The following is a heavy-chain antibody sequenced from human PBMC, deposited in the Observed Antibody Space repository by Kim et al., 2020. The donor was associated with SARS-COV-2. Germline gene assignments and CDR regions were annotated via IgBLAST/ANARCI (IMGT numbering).Heavy chain of an antibody. D-gene: IGHD1-26*01. J-gene: IGHJ4*02. CDR2: INHSGST. CDR3: ARVGRFKYSGSEEPPGYFDY. V-gene: IGHV4-34*01. Sequence: SETLSLTCAVYGGSFSGYYWSWIRQPPGKGLEWIGEINHSGSTNYNPSPKSRVTISVDTSRNQFSLNLSLVTAADTAVYYCARVGRFKYSGSEEPPGYFDYWGQGSLVAVSS. CDR1: GGSFSGYY.